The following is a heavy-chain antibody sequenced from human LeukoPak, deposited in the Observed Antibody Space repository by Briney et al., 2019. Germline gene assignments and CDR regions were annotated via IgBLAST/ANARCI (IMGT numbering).Heavy chain of an antibody. D-gene: IGHD4-23*01. V-gene: IGHV1-69*13. Sequence: ASVKVSCKASGYTFTSYAISWVRQAPGQGLEWMGGIIPIFGTANYAQKFQGRVTITADESTSTAYMELSSLRSEDTAVYFCARDNSIDDRGWWFDPWGQGTLVTVSS. CDR3: ARDNSIDDRGWWFDP. J-gene: IGHJ5*01. CDR1: GYTFTSYA. CDR2: IIPIFGTA.